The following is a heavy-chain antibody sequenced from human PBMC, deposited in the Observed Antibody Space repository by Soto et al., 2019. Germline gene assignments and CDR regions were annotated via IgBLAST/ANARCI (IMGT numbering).Heavy chain of an antibody. CDR3: ARGGAARHVDSWYFDL. J-gene: IGHJ2*01. CDR1: GGSISSYY. Sequence: QVQLQESGPGLVKPSETLSLTCTVSGGSISSYYWSWIRQPPAKGLEWVGYIYYSGSTNHHPSLQSRVTISVDTAKNPFSLTLSSVTAAHTAVYYWARGGAARHVDSWYFDLWGRGSLVIVCS. V-gene: IGHV4-59*01. D-gene: IGHD6-6*01. CDR2: IYYSGST.